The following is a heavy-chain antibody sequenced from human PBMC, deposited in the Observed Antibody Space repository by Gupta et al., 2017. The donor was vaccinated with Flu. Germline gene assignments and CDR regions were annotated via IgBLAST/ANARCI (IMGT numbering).Heavy chain of an antibody. CDR2: ISSSSSYI. V-gene: IGHV3-21*01. CDR3: ARHLNYYDSSGYYY. J-gene: IGHJ4*02. Sequence: QAPGKVLEWVSSISSSSSYIYYADSVKGRFTISRDNAKNSLYLQMNSLRAEDTAVYYCARHLNYYDSSGYYYWGQGPLVTVSS. D-gene: IGHD3-22*01.